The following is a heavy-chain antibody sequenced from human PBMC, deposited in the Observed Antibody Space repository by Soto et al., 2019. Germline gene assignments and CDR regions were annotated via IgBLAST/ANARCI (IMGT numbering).Heavy chain of an antibody. D-gene: IGHD1-1*01. J-gene: IGHJ2*01. CDR3: SNFFFQAEDGIRGTVPVSEFLLNRSSDL. V-gene: IGHV3-30*18. Sequence: GKGLEWMAVISYDGSKEENVDSVKGRFTISRDNSKNTLYLQVNSLRPDDTAVYFCSNFFFQAEDGIRGTVPVSEFLLNRSSDL. CDR2: ISYDGSKE.